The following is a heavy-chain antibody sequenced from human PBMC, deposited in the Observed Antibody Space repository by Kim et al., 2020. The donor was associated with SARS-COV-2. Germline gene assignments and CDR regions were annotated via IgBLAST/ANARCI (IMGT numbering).Heavy chain of an antibody. J-gene: IGHJ3*02. Sequence: GGSLRLSCAASGFTFSSYWMHWVRQAPGKGLVWVSRIPLSCLRLLSSSLLNFLFPISRDNANHTFNLQMKSMRAEDTALYYCARVKTDSSGYQWDGFDIWGPATMVTVSS. D-gene: IGHD3-22*01. CDR2: IPLSCLRL. CDR3: ARVKTDSSGYQWDGFDI. V-gene: IGHV3-74*01. CDR1: GFTFSSYW.